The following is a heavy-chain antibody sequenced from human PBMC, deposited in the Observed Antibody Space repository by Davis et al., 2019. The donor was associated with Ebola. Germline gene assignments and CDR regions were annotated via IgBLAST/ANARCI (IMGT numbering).Heavy chain of an antibody. CDR2: INAGNGNT. D-gene: IGHD4-11*01. CDR1: GGTFSSYA. Sequence: AASVKVSCKASGGTFSSYAMHWVRQAPGQRLEWMGWINAGNGNTKYSQKFQGRVTITRDTSASTAYMELSSLRSEDTAVYYCARVPLSYSNYVGDWFDPWGQGTLVTVSS. CDR3: ARVPLSYSNYVGDWFDP. J-gene: IGHJ5*02. V-gene: IGHV1-3*01.